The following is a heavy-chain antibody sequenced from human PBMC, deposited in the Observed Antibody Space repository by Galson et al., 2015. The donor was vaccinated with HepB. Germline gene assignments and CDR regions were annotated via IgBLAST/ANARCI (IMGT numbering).Heavy chain of an antibody. Sequence: SLRLSCAVSGFNVRDSYMSWIRQAPGKGLEWLSYISSSGNTRYYAHSLKGRFTISRDNAKNSLFLEMSTLRAEDTAVYYCAKYSGKYHYTWGQGTLVTVAS. CDR3: AKYSGKYHYT. CDR2: ISSSGNTR. V-gene: IGHV3-11*01. J-gene: IGHJ4*02. CDR1: GFNVRDSY. D-gene: IGHD1-26*01.